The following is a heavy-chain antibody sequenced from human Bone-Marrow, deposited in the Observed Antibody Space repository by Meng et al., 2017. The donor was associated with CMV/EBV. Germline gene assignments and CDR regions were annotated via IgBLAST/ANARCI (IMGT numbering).Heavy chain of an antibody. D-gene: IGHD3-3*01. V-gene: IGHV1-2*02. J-gene: IGHJ4*02. Sequence: ASVKVSCKASGYTFTSYGISWVRQAPGQGLEWMGWINPNSGGTNYAQKFQGRVTMTRDTSISTAYMELSRLRSDDTAVYYCARGSSPVGVVIIPSDFDYWGQGTLVTVSS. CDR2: INPNSGGT. CDR3: ARGSSPVGVVIIPSDFDY. CDR1: GYTFTSYG.